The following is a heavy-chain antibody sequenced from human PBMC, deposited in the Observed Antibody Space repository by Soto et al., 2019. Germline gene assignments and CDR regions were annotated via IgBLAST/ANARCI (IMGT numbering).Heavy chain of an antibody. Sequence: GGSLRLSCAASGFPFSAYAMSWVRQAPGKGLQWVSGVGGSDTDKHYADSVRGRFTISRDNSKNTLYLQMNSLRAEDTAVYYCAKAEKTRGGSPLDYWGQGTLVTVSS. D-gene: IGHD2-15*01. V-gene: IGHV3-23*05. CDR2: VGGSDTDK. CDR3: AKAEKTRGGSPLDY. J-gene: IGHJ4*02. CDR1: GFPFSAYA.